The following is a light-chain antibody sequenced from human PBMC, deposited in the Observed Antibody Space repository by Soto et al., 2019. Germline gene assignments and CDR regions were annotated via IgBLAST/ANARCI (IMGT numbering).Light chain of an antibody. CDR3: CSYAGNYTVV. CDR1: SSNVGGYDY. J-gene: IGLJ2*01. Sequence: QSALTQPRSVSGSPGQSVTISCTGTSSNVGGYDYVSWCQQHPGKAPKLMIYDVTKRPSGVPDRFSGSKSGNTASLTISGLQAEDEADYYCCSYAGNYTVVFGGGTKLTVL. V-gene: IGLV2-11*01. CDR2: DVT.